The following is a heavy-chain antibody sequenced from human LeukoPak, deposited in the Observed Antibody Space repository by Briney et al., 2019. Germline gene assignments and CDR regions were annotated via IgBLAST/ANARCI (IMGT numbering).Heavy chain of an antibody. V-gene: IGHV5-51*01. D-gene: IGHD6-19*01. J-gene: IGHJ4*02. CDR1: GYSFTSYW. Sequence: ESLKISCKGSGYSFTSYWIGWVRQMPGKGLEWMGIIYPGDSDTRYSPSFQGQVTISADKSISTAYLQWSSLKASDTAMYYCARHDSSGWQRPKYYFDYWGQGTLVTVSS. CDR2: IYPGDSDT. CDR3: ARHDSSGWQRPKYYFDY.